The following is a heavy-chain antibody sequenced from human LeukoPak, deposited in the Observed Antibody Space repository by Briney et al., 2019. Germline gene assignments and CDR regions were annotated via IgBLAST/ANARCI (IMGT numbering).Heavy chain of an antibody. V-gene: IGHV3-15*01. CDR1: GFTFSSYW. Sequence: GESLKISCAASGFTFSSYWMSWVRQAPGKGLEWVGRIKSKTDGGTTDYAAPVKGRFTISRDDSKNTLYLQMNSLKTEDTAVYYCTTALQGVSYDAFDIWGQGSMVTVSS. CDR3: TTALQGVSYDAFDI. D-gene: IGHD3-16*02. CDR2: IKSKTDGGTT. J-gene: IGHJ3*02.